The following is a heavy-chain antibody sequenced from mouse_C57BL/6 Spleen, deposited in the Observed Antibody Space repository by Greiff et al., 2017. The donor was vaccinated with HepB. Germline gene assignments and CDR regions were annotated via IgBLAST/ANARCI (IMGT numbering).Heavy chain of an antibody. CDR2: INPNNGGT. J-gene: IGHJ3*01. CDR3: ARGHYDYDGFAY. V-gene: IGHV1-26*01. D-gene: IGHD2-4*01. CDR1: GYTFTDYY. Sequence: EVQLQQSGPELVKPGASVKISCKASGYTFTDYYMNWVKQSHGKSLEWIGDINPNNGGTSYNQKFKGKATLTVDKSSSTAYMELRSLTSEDSAVYDCARGHYDYDGFAYWGQGTLVTVSA.